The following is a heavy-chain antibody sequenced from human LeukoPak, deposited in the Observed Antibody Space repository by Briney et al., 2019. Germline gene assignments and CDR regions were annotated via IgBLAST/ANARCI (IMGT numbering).Heavy chain of an antibody. CDR2: IYYSGST. Sequence: SETLSLTCTVSGGSISSYYWSWIRQPPGKGLEWIGYIYYSGSTNYNPSLKSRVTISVDTSKNQFSLKLSSVTAADTAVYYCARGRYQLLRGYSYGYSRDFDYWGQGTLVTVSS. D-gene: IGHD5-18*01. V-gene: IGHV4-59*01. J-gene: IGHJ4*02. CDR3: ARGRYQLLRGYSYGYSRDFDY. CDR1: GGSISSYY.